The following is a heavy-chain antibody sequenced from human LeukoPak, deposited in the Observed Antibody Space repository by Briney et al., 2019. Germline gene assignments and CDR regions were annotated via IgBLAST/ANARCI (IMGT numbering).Heavy chain of an antibody. CDR1: GFTLGDYA. V-gene: IGHV3-49*03. CDR2: MRRKVYGGTI. J-gene: IGHJ4*02. Sequence: GGSLRLSRTASGFTLGDYAMSWFRQAPGKGREGVGVMRRKVYGGTIEYAAPVKGRFTISRDDSKSIDYLQMNSLKTEDTAVYYCTRDSDWIFDHWGEATLVTVSS. CDR3: TRDSDWIFDH. D-gene: IGHD1-1*01.